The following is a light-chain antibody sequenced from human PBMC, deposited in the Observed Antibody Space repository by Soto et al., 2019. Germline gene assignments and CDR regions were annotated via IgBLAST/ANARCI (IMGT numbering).Light chain of an antibody. Sequence: NFMLTQPHSVSESPGKTVTISCTRSSGSIASDNVQWYRQRPGSAPTTLIYEHTRRPSGVPGRFSGSIDTSANSVSLTVTGLETEDEADYYCQSFDNNNWVFGGGTQPTVL. CDR3: QSFDNNNWV. CDR1: SGSIASDN. J-gene: IGLJ3*02. CDR2: EHT. V-gene: IGLV6-57*04.